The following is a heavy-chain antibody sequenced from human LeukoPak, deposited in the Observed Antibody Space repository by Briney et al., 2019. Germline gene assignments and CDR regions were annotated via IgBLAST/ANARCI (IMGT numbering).Heavy chain of an antibody. CDR2: IRSKAYGGTT. J-gene: IGHJ4*02. CDR1: GFTFGDYA. CDR3: SRDLNWSFDY. Sequence: GGSLRLSCPASGFTFGDYAMSWVRQAPGKGLEWVGFIRSKAYGGTTEYAASVEGRFSISRDDSKSIAYLQMNSPKTEDTAVYYCSRDLNWSFDYWGQGILVTVSS. V-gene: IGHV3-49*04. D-gene: IGHD1-1*01.